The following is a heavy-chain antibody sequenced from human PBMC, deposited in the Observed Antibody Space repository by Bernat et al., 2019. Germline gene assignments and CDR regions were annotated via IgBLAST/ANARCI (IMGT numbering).Heavy chain of an antibody. CDR1: GFTFSSYG. V-gene: IGHV3-23*04. D-gene: IGHD2-21*02. Sequence: EVQLVESGGGLVQPGGSLRLSCAASGFTFSSYGMIWVRQAPGKGLEWVSTISVSGASTYYADSVKGRFTISRDNSKNTLYLQMNILRVEDTAVYYCAKERSSCGGDYYSEYFQHWGQGTLVTVSS. J-gene: IGHJ1*01. CDR2: ISVSGAST. CDR3: AKERSSCGGDYYSEYFQH.